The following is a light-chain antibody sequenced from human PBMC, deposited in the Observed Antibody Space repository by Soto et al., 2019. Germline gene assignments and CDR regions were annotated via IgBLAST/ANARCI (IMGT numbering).Light chain of an antibody. Sequence: EIVLTQSPGTLSLSPGERATLSCRASEFLSSSYLVWYQQKPGQAPRLLIYAASRRATGIPDRFSGSGSATEYTLTIHTVEPEDFAVYYCQQQGTFGQGTKLAIK. CDR2: AAS. J-gene: IGKJ2*01. V-gene: IGKV3-20*01. CDR1: EFLSSSY. CDR3: QQQGT.